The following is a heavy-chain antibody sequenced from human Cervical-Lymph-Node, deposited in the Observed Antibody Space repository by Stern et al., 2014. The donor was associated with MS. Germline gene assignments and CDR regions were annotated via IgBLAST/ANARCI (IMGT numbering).Heavy chain of an antibody. CDR1: GGTFSSYA. D-gene: IGHD6-6*01. Sequence: VQLVESGAEVKKPGSSVKVSCKASGGTFSSYAISWARQAPGQGLEWMGGIIPIFGTANYAQKFQGRVTITADESTSTAYMELSSLRSEDTAVYYCARDPLSARTTYYYYGMDVWGQGTTVTVSS. V-gene: IGHV1-69*01. J-gene: IGHJ6*02. CDR2: IIPIFGTA. CDR3: ARDPLSARTTYYYYGMDV.